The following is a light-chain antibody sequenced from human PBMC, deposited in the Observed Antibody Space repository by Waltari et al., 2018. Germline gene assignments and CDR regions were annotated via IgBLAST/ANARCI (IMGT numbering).Light chain of an antibody. CDR1: QNIENY. V-gene: IGKV1-39*01. J-gene: IGKJ5*01. CDR2: AAS. Sequence: DIQMTQSPSSLSAAVGDRLIITCRASQNIENYLNWYQQKPGGAPKLLIYAASSLQSGVPSRFSGSGSGTDFTLTISNLQPEDFATYYCQQTYSTPTITFGQGTRLEI. CDR3: QQTYSTPTIT.